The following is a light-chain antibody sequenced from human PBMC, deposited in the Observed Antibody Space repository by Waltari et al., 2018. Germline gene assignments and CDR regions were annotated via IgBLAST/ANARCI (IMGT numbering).Light chain of an antibody. CDR1: SGHSSNI. CDR3: ETGGHGTWV. J-gene: IGLJ3*02. Sequence: QLVLTQSPSASASLGASVKLPCPLSSGHSSNIIAWLPQQPGKGPRYLMQVNSDGSHRKGDEIPDRFSGSSSGAERYLTISSLQSEDEADYYCETGGHGTWVFGGGTKLTVL. V-gene: IGLV4-69*01. CDR2: VNSDGSH.